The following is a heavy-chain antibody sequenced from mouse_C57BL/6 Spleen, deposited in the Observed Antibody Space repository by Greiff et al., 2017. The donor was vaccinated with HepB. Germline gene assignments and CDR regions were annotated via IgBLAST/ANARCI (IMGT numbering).Heavy chain of an antibody. Sequence: QVQLKESGAELVKPGASVKISCKASGYAFSSYWMNWVKQRPGKGLEWIGQIYPGDGDTNYNGKFKGKATLTADKSSSTAYMQLSSLTSEDSAVYFCARKHYDYVGVFAYWGQGTLVTVSA. CDR2: IYPGDGDT. CDR1: GYAFSSYW. CDR3: ARKHYDYVGVFAY. V-gene: IGHV1-80*01. J-gene: IGHJ3*01. D-gene: IGHD2-4*01.